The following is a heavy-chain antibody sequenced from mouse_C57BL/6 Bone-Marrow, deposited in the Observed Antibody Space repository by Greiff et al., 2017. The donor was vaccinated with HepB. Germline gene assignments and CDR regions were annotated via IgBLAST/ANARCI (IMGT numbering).Heavy chain of an antibody. CDR2: ISSGGDYI. CDR3: TKDGHRTSRFPY. D-gene: IGHD1-2*01. CDR1: GITFSSYA. J-gene: IGHJ3*01. V-gene: IGHV5-9-1*02. Sequence: EVMLVESGEGLVKPGGSLKLCCAASGITFSSYAMSGVRQTPEKRLEWVAYISSGGDYIYYADTVKGRFTISRDNARNTLYLQMSSLKSEDTAMYYCTKDGHRTSRFPYSGQVTLVTVSP.